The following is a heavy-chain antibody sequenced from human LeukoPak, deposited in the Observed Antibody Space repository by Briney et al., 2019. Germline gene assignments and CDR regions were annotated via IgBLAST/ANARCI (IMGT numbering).Heavy chain of an antibody. J-gene: IGHJ4*02. CDR3: ARYGSYLDF. Sequence: SETLSLTCTASGGTFSSGHYYWSWIRPPPGKGLEWIGYIYYTGRTTYNPSLKSRVNISIDTSKNQFSLKLSSVTTADTGVYYCARYGSYLDFWGQGTLVTVSS. D-gene: IGHD3-10*01. V-gene: IGHV4-61*01. CDR1: GGTFSSGHYY. CDR2: IYYTGRT.